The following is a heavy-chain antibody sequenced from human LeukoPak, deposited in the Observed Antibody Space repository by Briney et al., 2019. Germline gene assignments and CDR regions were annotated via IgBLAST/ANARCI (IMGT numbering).Heavy chain of an antibody. CDR1: GGSFSGYY. CDR3: ARWGYCSSTSCPEYYMDV. V-gene: IGHV4-34*01. D-gene: IGHD2-2*01. Sequence: PSETLSLTCAVYGGSFSGYYWSWIRQPPGKGLKWIGEINHSGSTNYNPSLKSRVTISVDTSKNQFSLKLSSVTAADTAVYYCARWGYCSSTSCPEYYMDVWGKGTTVTVSS. CDR2: INHSGST. J-gene: IGHJ6*03.